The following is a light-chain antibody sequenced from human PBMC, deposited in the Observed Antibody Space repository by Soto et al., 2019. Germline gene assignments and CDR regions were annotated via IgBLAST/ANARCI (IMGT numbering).Light chain of an antibody. CDR2: DAS. CDR3: QQRSNWPPV. CDR1: QSVSSY. V-gene: IGKV3-11*01. J-gene: IGKJ2*01. Sequence: EIVLTQSPATLSLSPGERATLSCRASQSVSSYLAWYQQKPGQAPRLLIYDASNRATGIPARFSRSGSGTDFTLTISSLEPEDFAVYYGQQRSNWPPVFGQGTKLVIK.